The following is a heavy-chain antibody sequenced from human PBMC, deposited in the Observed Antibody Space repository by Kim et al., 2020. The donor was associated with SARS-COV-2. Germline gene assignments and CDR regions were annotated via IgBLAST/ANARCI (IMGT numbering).Heavy chain of an antibody. J-gene: IGHJ5*02. D-gene: IGHD1-26*01. CDR3: ARRWELPWFDP. Sequence: TNDNPSRKSRVTISVDTSKNQFSLKLSSVTAADTAVYYCARRWELPWFDPWGQGTLVTVSS. CDR2: T. V-gene: IGHV4-61*07.